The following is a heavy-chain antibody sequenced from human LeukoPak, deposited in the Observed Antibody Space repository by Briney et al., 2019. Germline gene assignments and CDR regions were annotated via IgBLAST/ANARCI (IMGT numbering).Heavy chain of an antibody. Sequence: ASVKVSCKASGYTFTVYHIHWVRQAPGQGLEWMGWIDPNSGGTNYAQKFQGRVTMTRDTSITTAYMELNRLRSDDTAVYYCARGRDYYDSSGLIPWGQGTLVTVSS. CDR1: GYTFTVYH. CDR2: IDPNSGGT. CDR3: ARGRDYYDSSGLIP. V-gene: IGHV1-2*02. J-gene: IGHJ5*02. D-gene: IGHD3-22*01.